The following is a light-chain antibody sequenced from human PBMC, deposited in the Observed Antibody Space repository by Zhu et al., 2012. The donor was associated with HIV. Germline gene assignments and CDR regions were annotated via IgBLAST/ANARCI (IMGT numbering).Light chain of an antibody. CDR2: GAS. V-gene: IGKV3-20*01. Sequence: EIVMTQSPATLTVSPGESATLSCRASQSVGTNLAWYQQKPGQAPRLLIYGASSRATGIPDRFSGSGSGTDFTLTISRLEPEDFAVYYCQQYGRSTTFGGGTKVEIK. CDR3: QQYGRSTT. J-gene: IGKJ4*01. CDR1: QSVGTN.